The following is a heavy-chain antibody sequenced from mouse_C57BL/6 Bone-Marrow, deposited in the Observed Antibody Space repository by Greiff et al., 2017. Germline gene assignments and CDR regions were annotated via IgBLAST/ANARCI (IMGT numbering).Heavy chain of an antibody. V-gene: IGHV1-64*01. D-gene: IGHD1-1*01. CDR1: GYTFTSYW. CDR2: IHPNSGST. CDR3: ARSSPCYGSSYWYFDV. Sequence: VQLQQPGAELVKPGASVKLSCKASGYTFTSYWMHWVKQRPGQGLEWIGMIHPNSGSTNYNEKFKSKATLTVDKSSSTAYMQLSSLTSEDSAVYCCARSSPCYGSSYWYFDVWGTGTTVTVSS. J-gene: IGHJ1*03.